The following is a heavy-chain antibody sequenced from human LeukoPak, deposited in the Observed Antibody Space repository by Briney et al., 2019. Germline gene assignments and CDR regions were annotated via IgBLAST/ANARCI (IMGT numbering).Heavy chain of an antibody. V-gene: IGHV4-39*07. Sequence: SETLSLTCTVSGGSISSSSYYWGWIRQPPGKGLEWIGSIYYSGSTYYNPSRKSRVTISVDTSKKQFSLKLSSVTAADTAVYYCARRSLVRTVGYYYGMDVWGQGTTVTVSS. CDR1: GGSISSSSYY. CDR2: IYYSGST. CDR3: ARRSLVRTVGYYYGMDV. D-gene: IGHD1-26*01. J-gene: IGHJ6*02.